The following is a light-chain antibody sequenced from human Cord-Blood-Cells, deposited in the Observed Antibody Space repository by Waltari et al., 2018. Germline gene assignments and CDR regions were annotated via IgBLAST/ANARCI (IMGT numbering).Light chain of an antibody. CDR2: DVS. Sequence: QSALTQPPSASRSPGQSITIPCHGTSSDVGGSYYVFWYQQHPVKAPKLTFYDVSNRPSGVSNRFPGSKSGNPASLTISGLQAEDEADYYCSSYTSSSTYVFGTGTKVTVL. CDR3: SSYTSSSTYV. CDR1: SSDVGGSYY. V-gene: IGLV2-14*01. J-gene: IGLJ1*01.